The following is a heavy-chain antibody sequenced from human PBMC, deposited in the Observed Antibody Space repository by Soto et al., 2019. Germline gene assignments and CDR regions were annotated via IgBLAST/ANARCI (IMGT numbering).Heavy chain of an antibody. V-gene: IGHV1-24*01. CDR3: ATLGSYYNWNWFDP. D-gene: IGHD3-10*01. Sequence: VSCKVSGYTLTELSMHWVRQAPGKGLEWMGGFDPEDGETIYAQKFQGRVTMTEDTSTDTAYMELSSLRSGDTAVYYCATLGSYYNWNWFDPWGQGTLVTVSS. CDR1: GYTLTELS. J-gene: IGHJ5*02. CDR2: FDPEDGET.